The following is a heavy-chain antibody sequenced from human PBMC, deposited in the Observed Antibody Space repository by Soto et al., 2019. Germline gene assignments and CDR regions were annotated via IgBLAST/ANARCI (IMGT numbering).Heavy chain of an antibody. J-gene: IGHJ3*02. CDR1: GYTFTSYD. CDR3: ARFFCSSTSCYHGWDAFDI. V-gene: IGHV1-8*01. Sequence: ASVKVSCKASGYTFTSYDISWVRQATGQGLEWMGWMNPNSGNTGYAQKFQGRATMTRNTSISTTYMELSSLRSEDTAVYYCARFFCSSTSCYHGWDAFDIWGQGTMVTVSS. D-gene: IGHD2-2*01. CDR2: MNPNSGNT.